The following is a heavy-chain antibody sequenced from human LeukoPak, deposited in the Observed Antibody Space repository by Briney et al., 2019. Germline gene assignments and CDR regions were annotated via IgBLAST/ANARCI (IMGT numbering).Heavy chain of an antibody. CDR1: GFTFDNYG. CDR3: ARYWYDTSGYYLDY. CDR2: MNWNGGST. J-gene: IGHJ4*02. Sequence: GGSLRLSCAASGFTFDNYGMTWVRRAPGKGLEWVSGMNWNGGSTGYGDSVKGRFTISRDNAKNSPYLQMNTLRAEDTALYYCARYWYDTSGYYLDYWGQGTLVTVSS. V-gene: IGHV3-20*04. D-gene: IGHD3-22*01.